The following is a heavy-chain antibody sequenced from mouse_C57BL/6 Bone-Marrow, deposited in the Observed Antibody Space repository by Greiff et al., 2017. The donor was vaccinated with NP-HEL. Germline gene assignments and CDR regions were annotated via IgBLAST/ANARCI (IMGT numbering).Heavy chain of an antibody. CDR1: GFTFSDYY. J-gene: IGHJ4*01. V-gene: IGHV5-12*01. Sequence: LQESGGGLVQPGGSLKLSCAASGFTFSDYYMYWVRQTPEKRLEWVAYISNGGGSTYYPDTVKGRFTISRDNAKNTLYLQMSRLKSEDTAMYYCARHSLYAMDYWGQGTSVTVSS. CDR2: ISNGGGST. CDR3: ARHSLYAMDY.